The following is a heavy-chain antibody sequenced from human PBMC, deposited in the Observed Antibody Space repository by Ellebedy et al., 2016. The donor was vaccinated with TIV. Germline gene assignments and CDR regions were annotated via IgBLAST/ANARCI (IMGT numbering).Heavy chain of an antibody. J-gene: IGHJ4*02. D-gene: IGHD1-26*01. CDR2: INPTSGVT. CDR3: AREMLGDNKAFDY. V-gene: IGHV1-2*02. CDR1: GYNFADHY. Sequence: ASVKVSCXASGYNFADHYLHWVRQAPGQGLEWVGCINPTSGVTTYAQKFLGRVTVTSDTSISTASMDLRSLRSDDTALYYCAREMLGDNKAFDYWGQGTLVTVSS.